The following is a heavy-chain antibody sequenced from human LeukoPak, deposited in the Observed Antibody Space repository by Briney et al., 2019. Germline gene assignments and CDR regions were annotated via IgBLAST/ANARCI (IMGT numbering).Heavy chain of an antibody. CDR2: ISWNSGSI. V-gene: IGHV3-9*01. CDR1: GFTFDDYA. D-gene: IGHD4-17*01. Sequence: SLRLSCAASGFTFDDYAMHWVRQAPGKGLEWVSGISWNSGSIGYADSVKGRFTISRDNAKNSLYLQMNSLRAEDTALYYCAKDAYGDSFDYWGQGTLVTVSS. J-gene: IGHJ4*02. CDR3: AKDAYGDSFDY.